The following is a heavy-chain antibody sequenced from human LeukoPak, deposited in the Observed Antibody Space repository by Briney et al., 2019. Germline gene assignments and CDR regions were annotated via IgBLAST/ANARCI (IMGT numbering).Heavy chain of an antibody. CDR2: INPSGGST. Sequence: ASVTVSCKASGYTFTRYYIHWARQAPGQGLEWMGLINPSGGSTNYAQKFQGRVTMTRDTSTSTAYMELSSLRSEDTAVYYCARGVRQWLHYYYYYYMDVWGKGTTVTISS. V-gene: IGHV1-46*01. CDR3: ARGVRQWLHYYYYYYMDV. D-gene: IGHD6-19*01. J-gene: IGHJ6*03. CDR1: GYTFTRYY.